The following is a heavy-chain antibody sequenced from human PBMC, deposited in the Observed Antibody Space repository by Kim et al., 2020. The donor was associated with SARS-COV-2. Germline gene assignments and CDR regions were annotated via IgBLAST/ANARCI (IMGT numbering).Heavy chain of an antibody. D-gene: IGHD2-2*01. Sequence: SETLSLTCAVYGGSFSGYYWSWIRQPPGKGLEWIGEINHSGSTNYNPSLKSRVTISVDTSKNQFSLKLSSVTAADTAVYYCARAWACGSSTSCLYYFDYWGQGTLVTVSS. V-gene: IGHV4-34*01. CDR3: ARAWACGSSTSCLYYFDY. CDR1: GGSFSGYY. J-gene: IGHJ4*02. CDR2: INHSGST.